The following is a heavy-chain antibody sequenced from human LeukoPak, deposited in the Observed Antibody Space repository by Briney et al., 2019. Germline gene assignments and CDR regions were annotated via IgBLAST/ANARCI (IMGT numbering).Heavy chain of an antibody. CDR3: ARVSFNYYYYYMDV. CDR2: IKQDGSEK. J-gene: IGHJ6*03. Sequence: PGGSLRLSCAASGFTFSSYWMSWVRQAPGKGLEWVANIKQDGSEKYYVDSVKGRFTISRDNAKNSLYLQMNSLRAEDTAVYYCARVSFNYYYYYMDVWGKGTTVTVSS. V-gene: IGHV3-7*01. CDR1: GFTFSSYW.